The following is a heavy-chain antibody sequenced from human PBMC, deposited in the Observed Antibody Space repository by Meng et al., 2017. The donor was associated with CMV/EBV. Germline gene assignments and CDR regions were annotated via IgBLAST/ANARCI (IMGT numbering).Heavy chain of an antibody. CDR3: ARLIRTYYYDSSGYERDY. Sequence: SETLSLTCTVSGGSISSSSYYWGWIRQPPGKGLEWIGSIYYSGSTYYNPSLKSRVTISVDTSKNQFSLKLSSVTAADTAVYYCARLIRTYYYDSSGYERDYWGQGTQVTVSS. D-gene: IGHD3-22*01. CDR1: GGSISSSSYY. J-gene: IGHJ4*02. CDR2: IYYSGST. V-gene: IGHV4-39*01.